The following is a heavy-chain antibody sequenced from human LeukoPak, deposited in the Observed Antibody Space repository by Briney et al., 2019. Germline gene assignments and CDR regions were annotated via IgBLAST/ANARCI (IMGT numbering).Heavy chain of an antibody. V-gene: IGHV4-61*02. J-gene: IGHJ4*02. Sequence: SETLSLTCTVSGGSISSGSYYWSWIRQPAGKGLEWIGRIYTSGSTNYNPSLKSRVLISVDTSKNQFSLELSSVTAADTAVYYCAREDRYCSGGSCYSWGQGTLVTVSS. CDR1: GGSISSGSYY. D-gene: IGHD2-15*01. CDR2: IYTSGST. CDR3: AREDRYCSGGSCYS.